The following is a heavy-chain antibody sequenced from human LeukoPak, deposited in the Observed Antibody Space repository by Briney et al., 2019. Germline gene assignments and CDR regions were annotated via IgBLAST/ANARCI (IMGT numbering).Heavy chain of an antibody. CDR3: ARRYSELRGVSDY. CDR2: ISSSGSYI. CDR1: GFTFSSYS. Sequence: PGGSLRLSCAASGFTFSSYSMNWVRQAPGKGLEWVSSISSSGSYIYYADSVKGRFTISRDNAKNSLYLQMNSLRAEDTAVYYCARRYSELRGVSDYWGQGTLVTVSS. V-gene: IGHV3-21*01. J-gene: IGHJ4*02. D-gene: IGHD1-7*01.